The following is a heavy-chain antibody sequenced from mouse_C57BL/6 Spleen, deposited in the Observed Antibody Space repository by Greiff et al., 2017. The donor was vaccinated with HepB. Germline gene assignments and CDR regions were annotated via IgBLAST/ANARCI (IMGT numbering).Heavy chain of an antibody. Sequence: EVQLQQSGAELVRPGASVKLSCTASGFNIKDDYMHWVKQRPEQGLEWIGWIDPENGDTEYASKFQGKATITADTSSNTAYLQLSSLTSEDTAVYYCTTSLYPYYFDYWGQGTTRTVSS. CDR1: GFNIKDDY. V-gene: IGHV14-4*01. CDR3: TTSLYPYYFDY. CDR2: IDPENGDT. D-gene: IGHD2-1*01. J-gene: IGHJ2*01.